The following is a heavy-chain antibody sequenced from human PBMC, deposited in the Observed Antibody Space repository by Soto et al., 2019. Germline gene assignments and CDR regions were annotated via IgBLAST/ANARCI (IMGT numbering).Heavy chain of an antibody. CDR3: ARDQGGYCYGYGGYFDY. CDR2: IYYSGST. J-gene: IGHJ4*02. D-gene: IGHD5-18*01. V-gene: IGHV4-61*01. Sequence: QVQLQESGPGLVKPSETLSLTCTVSGGSVSSGSYYWSWIRQPPGKGLEWIGYIYYSGSTNYNPSLKSRVTISVDTSKNQFSLKRSSVTAADTAVYYCARDQGGYCYGYGGYFDYWGQGTLVTVSS. CDR1: GGSVSSGSYY.